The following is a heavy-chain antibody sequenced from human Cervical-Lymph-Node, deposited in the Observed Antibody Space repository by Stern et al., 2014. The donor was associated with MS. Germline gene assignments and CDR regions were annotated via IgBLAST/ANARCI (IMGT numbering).Heavy chain of an antibody. Sequence: VQLGQSGAEVKKPGESLKISCKGSGYTFTSNWIAWVRQMPGKGLEWMGRIYPYDSDTRSSPSFQGQVTISADKSISTAYLQWSRLKASDTAIYYCARAWGDAIDIWGHGTMVTVSS. V-gene: IGHV5-51*01. CDR3: ARAWGDAIDI. J-gene: IGHJ3*02. CDR1: GYTFTSNW. D-gene: IGHD7-27*01. CDR2: IYPYDSDT.